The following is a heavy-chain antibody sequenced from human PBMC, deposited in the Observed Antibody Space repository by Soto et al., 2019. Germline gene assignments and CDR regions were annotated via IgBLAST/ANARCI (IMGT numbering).Heavy chain of an antibody. V-gene: IGHV1-69*12. J-gene: IGHJ6*02. CDR2: IIPIFGTA. Sequence: QVQLVQSGAEVKKPGSSVKVSCKASGGTFSTYAISWVRQAPGQGLEWMGGIIPIFGTADYAQKFQGRVTITADESTSTAYMELSSLRSEDTAVYYCASHNYGTATYYYYGMDVWGQVTTVTVSS. D-gene: IGHD5-18*01. CDR3: ASHNYGTATYYYYGMDV. CDR1: GGTFSTYA.